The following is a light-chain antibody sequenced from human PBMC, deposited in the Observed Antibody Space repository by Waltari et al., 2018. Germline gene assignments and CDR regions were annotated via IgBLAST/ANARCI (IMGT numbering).Light chain of an antibody. CDR1: SGSLSTTSY. CDR3: ALYMGSGIWV. Sequence: QTVVTQEPSLSVSPGGTVTLTCALSSGSLSTTSYATWYQQTPGQDPRTLVNKANARSSGVPDRFSGSILGNTAALTITGAQADDESDYYCALYMGSGIWVFGGGTRLTVL. V-gene: IGLV8-61*01. J-gene: IGLJ3*02. CDR2: KAN.